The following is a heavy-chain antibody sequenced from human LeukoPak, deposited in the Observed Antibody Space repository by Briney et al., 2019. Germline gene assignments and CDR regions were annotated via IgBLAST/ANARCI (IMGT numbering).Heavy chain of an antibody. Sequence: GGSLRLSCAASGFTFRSYGMHWVRQAPGKGLEYVSAISSNGGRTYYANSVEGRFTISRDNSRNTPYLQMGSLRAEDMAVYYCATYYYDSGGFHFHHWGQGTLVTVSS. J-gene: IGHJ1*01. CDR2: ISSNGGRT. V-gene: IGHV3-64*01. D-gene: IGHD3-22*01. CDR3: ATYYYDSGGFHFHH. CDR1: GFTFRSYG.